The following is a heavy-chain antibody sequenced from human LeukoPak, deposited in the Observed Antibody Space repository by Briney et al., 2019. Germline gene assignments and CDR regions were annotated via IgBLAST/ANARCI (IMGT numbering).Heavy chain of an antibody. CDR1: GYTFTSYN. CDR3: AREREAALCYDY. CDR2: INPSGSST. J-gene: IGHJ4*02. D-gene: IGHD2-21*01. Sequence: GASVTVSCKASGYTFTSYNIDWMRQATGQGLEWRGIINPSGSSTSNAQKFQGRVTMTRDTSTSTVYMELSSLRSEDTAVYYCAREREAALCYDYWGQGTLVTVSS. V-gene: IGHV1-46*01.